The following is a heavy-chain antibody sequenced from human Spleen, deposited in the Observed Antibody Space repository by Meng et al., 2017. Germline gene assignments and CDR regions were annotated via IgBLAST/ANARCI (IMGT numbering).Heavy chain of an antibody. J-gene: IGHJ4*02. CDR1: GYTFTNYG. CDR3: VKHSSDWSLDS. V-gene: IGHV1-18*01. D-gene: IGHD6-19*01. Sequence: QAQLVQSGGEVKKPGASVKVSCKASGYTFTNYGITWVRQAPGQGLEWMGWINAYNGDTNYAQKFQGRVTMTTDTSTTTAYMELRSLRSDDSALYYCVKHSSDWSLDSWGQGTLVTVSS. CDR2: INAYNGDT.